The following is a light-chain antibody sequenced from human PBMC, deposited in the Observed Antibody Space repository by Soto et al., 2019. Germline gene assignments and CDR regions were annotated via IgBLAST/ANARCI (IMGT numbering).Light chain of an antibody. V-gene: IGKV1-33*01. CDR3: QQYDNPPVT. CDR1: QDISKY. Sequence: DLQMTQSPSSLSASVGDRVTITCQASQDISKYLNWYQQRPGKAPNLLIYDASSLEAGAPSRFTGSGSGTDFTFTISSLQPEDIATYYCQQYDNPPVTFGGGTKVEIK. J-gene: IGKJ4*01. CDR2: DAS.